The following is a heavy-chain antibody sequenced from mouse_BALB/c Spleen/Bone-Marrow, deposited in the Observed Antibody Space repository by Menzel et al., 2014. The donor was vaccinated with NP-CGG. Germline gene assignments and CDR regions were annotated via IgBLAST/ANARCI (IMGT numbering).Heavy chain of an antibody. Sequence: VMLVESGPGLVQPSQSLSITCTVSGFSLTSYGVHWVRQSPGKGLEWLGVIWRGGSTDYNAAFMSRLSITKDNSKSQVFLKMNSLQADDTAIYYCAKVGYDVGYYAMDYWGQGTSVTVSS. D-gene: IGHD2-2*01. CDR3: AKVGYDVGYYAMDY. CDR1: GFSLTSYG. J-gene: IGHJ4*01. CDR2: IWRGGST. V-gene: IGHV2-5*01.